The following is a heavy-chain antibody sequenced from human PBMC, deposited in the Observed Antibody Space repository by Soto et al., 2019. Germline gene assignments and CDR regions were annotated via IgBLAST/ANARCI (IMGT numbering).Heavy chain of an antibody. Sequence: SETLSLTCIVSGASVNSDNFYWNWIRQPPGKQLEWIGYGYHTGSTNYNPSLKSRLTISVDTSKNQFSLKLSSVAAADTAVYFCARRKYFDSSGYPFDYWGQGTLVTVSS. V-gene: IGHV4-61*01. CDR2: GYHTGST. CDR1: GASVNSDNFY. CDR3: ARRKYFDSSGYPFDY. D-gene: IGHD3-22*01. J-gene: IGHJ4*02.